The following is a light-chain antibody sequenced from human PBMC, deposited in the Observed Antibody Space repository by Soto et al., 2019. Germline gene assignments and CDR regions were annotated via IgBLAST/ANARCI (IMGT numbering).Light chain of an antibody. Sequence: QLVLTQSPSASASLGASVKLTCTLNSGHSSFAIAWHQQQPDKGPRYLMTLNSDGSHTKGDGIPDRFSGSSSGSERYLTISSLQSEDEADYYCQTWTTGIRVFGTGTKLTVL. CDR2: LNSDGSH. J-gene: IGLJ1*01. CDR3: QTWTTGIRV. CDR1: SGHSSFA. V-gene: IGLV4-69*01.